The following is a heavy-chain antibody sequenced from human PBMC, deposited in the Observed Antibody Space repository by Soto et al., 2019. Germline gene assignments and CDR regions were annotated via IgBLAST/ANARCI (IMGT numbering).Heavy chain of an antibody. CDR2: IWXDGNTK. J-gene: IGHJ5*02. CDR3: ARAGMVAVAQLGWFDP. V-gene: IGHV3-33*01. CDR1: GFSFSNYG. Sequence: SCVASGFSFSNYGIHWVRQAPGKGLEWVAVIWXDGNTKLYXXXVKGRFTISRDDSKNTLNLKMNSLRAEDTAMYYGARAGMVAVAQLGWFDPWGQGTLVIVSS. D-gene: IGHD2-15*01.